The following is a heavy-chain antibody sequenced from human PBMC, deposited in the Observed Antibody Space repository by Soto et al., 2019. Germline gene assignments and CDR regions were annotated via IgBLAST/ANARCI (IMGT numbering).Heavy chain of an antibody. D-gene: IGHD3-3*01. V-gene: IGHV3-30-3*01. J-gene: IGHJ4*02. CDR1: GFTFSSYA. Sequence: PGGSLRLSCAASGFTFSSYALHSVRQAPGKGLEWVALISYDGSNKYYADSVKGRFTISRDNSKNMLYLQMNSLRAEDTAVYYCARDKRDLRFLEWSYYFDYWGQGTLVTVSS. CDR2: ISYDGSNK. CDR3: ARDKRDLRFLEWSYYFDY.